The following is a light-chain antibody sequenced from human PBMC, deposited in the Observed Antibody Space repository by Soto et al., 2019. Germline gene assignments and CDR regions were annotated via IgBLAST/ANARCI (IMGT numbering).Light chain of an antibody. J-gene: IGLJ3*02. V-gene: IGLV2-14*01. Sequence: QSVLTQPASVSGSPGQSITISCTGTSSDIGAYKYVSWYQVHPGKAPKVLIYEVRSRPSEVSDRFSGSKSGNTASLTISGLQAEDEATYYCCSYTSSSTLVFGGGTQLTGL. CDR1: SSDIGAYKY. CDR2: EVR. CDR3: CSYTSSSTLV.